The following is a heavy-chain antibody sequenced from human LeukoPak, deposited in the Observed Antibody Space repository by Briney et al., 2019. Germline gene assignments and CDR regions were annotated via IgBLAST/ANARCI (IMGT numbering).Heavy chain of an antibody. J-gene: IGHJ4*02. V-gene: IGHV4-39*06. CDR2: NYYSAST. Sequence: SETLSLTCTVSGGSISSSSYYWGWIRHPPGKGLEWTSSNYYSASTYYNPSLKSRVTISGDTSKNQFPLKLSAWTAADMARHYCGRGRREQLLPPYTRLVTYCDYGGEGTLVSVSS. D-gene: IGHD1-26*01. CDR3: GRGRREQLLPPYTRLVTYCDY. CDR1: GGSISSSSYY.